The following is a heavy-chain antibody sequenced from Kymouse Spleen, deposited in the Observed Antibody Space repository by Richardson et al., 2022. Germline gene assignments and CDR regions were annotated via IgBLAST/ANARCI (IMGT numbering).Heavy chain of an antibody. CDR2: ISYDGSNK. CDR3: AKEGTVPYFDY. V-gene: IGHV3-30*18. CDR1: GFTFSSYG. D-gene: IGHD4-11,IGHD4-11*01. J-gene: IGHJ4*02. Sequence: QVQLVESGGGVVQPGRSLRLSCAASGFTFSSYGMHWVRQAPGKGLEWVAVISYDGSNKYYADSVKGRFTISRDNSKNTLYLQMNSLRAEDTAVYYCAKEGTVPYFDYWGQGTLVTVSS.